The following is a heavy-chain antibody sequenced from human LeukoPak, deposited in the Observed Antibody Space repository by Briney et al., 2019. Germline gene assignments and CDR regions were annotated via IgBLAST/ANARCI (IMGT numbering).Heavy chain of an antibody. CDR3: TSRYLGLDI. Sequence: PGGSLRLSCAASGYTFSGSAMHWVLQASGKGLEWVGRIRSKANSYATAYAASVKGRFTISRDDSKNTAYLQMNSLKTGDTAVYYCTSRYLGLDIWGQGTLVTVSS. CDR1: GYTFSGSA. J-gene: IGHJ4*02. D-gene: IGHD3-16*02. V-gene: IGHV3-73*01. CDR2: IRSKANSYAT.